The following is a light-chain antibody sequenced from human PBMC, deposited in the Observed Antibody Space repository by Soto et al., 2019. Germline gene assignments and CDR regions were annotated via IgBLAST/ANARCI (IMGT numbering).Light chain of an antibody. J-gene: IGLJ2*01. CDR3: AAWDDSLSVV. CDR1: SSNIGRNY. CDR2: RNN. Sequence: QPVLTQPPSASGTPGQRVTITCSGSSSNIGRNYVYWYQQLPGTAPKLLFYRNNQRPSGVSDRFSGSKSGTSASLAISGLRSEDEADYYCAAWDDSLSVVFGGGTKLTVL. V-gene: IGLV1-47*01.